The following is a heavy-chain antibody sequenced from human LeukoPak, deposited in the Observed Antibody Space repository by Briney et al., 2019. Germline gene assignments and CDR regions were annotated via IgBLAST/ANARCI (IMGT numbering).Heavy chain of an antibody. Sequence: GGSLRLSCAASGFAFSSYGMHWVRQAPGKGLEWVAFIRYDGSKKYYADSVKGRFTISRDNAKNSLYLQMNSLRAEDTAVYYCARRGYYDSMYYFDYWGQGTLVTVSS. D-gene: IGHD3-3*01. CDR3: ARRGYYDSMYYFDY. CDR2: IRYDGSKK. CDR1: GFAFSSYG. V-gene: IGHV3-33*01. J-gene: IGHJ4*02.